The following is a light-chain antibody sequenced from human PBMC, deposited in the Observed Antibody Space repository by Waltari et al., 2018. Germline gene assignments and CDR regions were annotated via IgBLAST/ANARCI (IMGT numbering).Light chain of an antibody. CDR1: QGIRND. J-gene: IGKJ1*01. V-gene: IGKV1-6*01. CDR2: TAS. CDR3: LHDYNYPRT. Sequence: AILMTQSPSSLSASVGHRVTITCQASQGIRNDLGWYQQKPGKAPKLLIYTASTLQSGVPSRFSGTGSGTDFTLTISSLQPEDFATYYCLHDYNYPRTFGQGTKVEIK.